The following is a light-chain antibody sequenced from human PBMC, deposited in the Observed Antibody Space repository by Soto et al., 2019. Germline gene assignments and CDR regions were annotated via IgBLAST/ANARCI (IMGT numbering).Light chain of an antibody. J-gene: IGLJ1*01. CDR3: SSYISTSTLNV. V-gene: IGLV2-14*03. CDR1: SSDVGGYNY. Sequence: QSALTQPASVSGSPGHSITIFCSGTSSDVGGYNYVSWYQQHPGKAPKLMIYDVSNRPSGVSNRFSGSKSGNTASLTISGLQAEYEADYYCSSYISTSTLNVFGTGTKLTVL. CDR2: DVS.